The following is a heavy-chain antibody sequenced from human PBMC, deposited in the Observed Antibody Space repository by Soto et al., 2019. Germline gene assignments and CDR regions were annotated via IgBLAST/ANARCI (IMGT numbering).Heavy chain of an antibody. CDR2: ISYDGSNK. CDR1: GFTFSSYA. V-gene: IGHV3-30-3*01. D-gene: IGHD4-4*01. CDR3: ARDLTVTTYYYYYGMDV. Sequence: GGSLRLSCAASGFTFSSYAMHWVRQAPGKGLEWVAVISYDGSNKFYAVSVKGRFTISRDNSKITLYLQMNSLRAEDTAVYYCARDLTVTTYYYYYGMDVWGQGTTVTVSS. J-gene: IGHJ6*02.